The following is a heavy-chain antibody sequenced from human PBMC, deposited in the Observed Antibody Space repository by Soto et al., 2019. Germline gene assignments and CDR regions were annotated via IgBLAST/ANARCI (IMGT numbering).Heavy chain of an antibody. CDR2: ISGSGGST. Sequence: GGSLRLSCAASGFTFSSYAMSWVRQAPGKGLEWVSAISGSGGSTYYADSVKGRFTISRDNSKNTLYLQMNSLRAEDTAVDYCAKDRSLESLLNTNAFDIWGQGTMVTVSS. J-gene: IGHJ3*02. V-gene: IGHV3-23*01. D-gene: IGHD4-4*01. CDR1: GFTFSSYA. CDR3: AKDRSLESLLNTNAFDI.